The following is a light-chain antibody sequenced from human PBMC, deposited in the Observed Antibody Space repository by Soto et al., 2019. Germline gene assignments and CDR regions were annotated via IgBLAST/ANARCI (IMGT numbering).Light chain of an antibody. Sequence: QSVLTQPPSVSGAPGQRVTISCTGSSSNIGAGYDVHWYQQLPGTAPKLLIYGNSNRPSGVPDRFSGSKSGTSASLAITGLQAEDEAVYYCQSYASSRSALFGGGPKVT. J-gene: IGLJ2*01. CDR2: GNS. CDR1: SSNIGAGYD. CDR3: QSYASSRSAL. V-gene: IGLV1-40*01.